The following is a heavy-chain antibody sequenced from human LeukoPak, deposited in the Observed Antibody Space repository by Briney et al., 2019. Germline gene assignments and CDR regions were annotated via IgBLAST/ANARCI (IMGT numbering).Heavy chain of an antibody. J-gene: IGHJ5*02. CDR2: IYYSGST. CDR1: GGSISSSSYY. Sequence: SETLSLTCTVSGGSISSSSYYWGWIRQPPGKGLEWIGSIYYSGSTYYNPSLKSRVTISVDTSKNQFSLKLSSAAAADTAVYYCARCGVSGFNSFDPWGQGTLVTVSS. V-gene: IGHV4-39*07. D-gene: IGHD3-10*01. CDR3: ARCGVSGFNSFDP.